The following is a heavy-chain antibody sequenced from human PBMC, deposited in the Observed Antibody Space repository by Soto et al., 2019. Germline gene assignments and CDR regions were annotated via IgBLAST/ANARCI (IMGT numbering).Heavy chain of an antibody. Sequence: LRLSCVASGFTFSSYAMSWVRQAPGQRLEWVATFSSSGNTIYYADSVKGRFTISRDNAKNSLYLQMNSLRAEDTAVYYCARGVYDSNGYSYPWGQGTLVTVSS. J-gene: IGHJ5*02. CDR3: ARGVYDSNGYSYP. V-gene: IGHV3-48*03. CDR1: GFTFSSYA. CDR2: FSSSGNTI. D-gene: IGHD3-22*01.